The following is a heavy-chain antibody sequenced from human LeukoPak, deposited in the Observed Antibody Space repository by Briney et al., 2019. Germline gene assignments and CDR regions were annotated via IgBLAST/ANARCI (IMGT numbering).Heavy chain of an antibody. CDR3: AKAYYDILTGYYTPYYYNYMDV. CDR1: GYTFTDHY. V-gene: IGHV1-2*02. D-gene: IGHD3-9*01. CDR2: INPNSGVT. Sequence: ASVKVSCKASGYTFTDHYMHWVRQAPGQGLEWMGWINPNSGVTNYVQKFQGRVTMTRDMSISTAYMELRRLRSDDTAVYYCAKAYYDILTGYYTPYYYNYMDVWGKGTTVAISS. J-gene: IGHJ6*03.